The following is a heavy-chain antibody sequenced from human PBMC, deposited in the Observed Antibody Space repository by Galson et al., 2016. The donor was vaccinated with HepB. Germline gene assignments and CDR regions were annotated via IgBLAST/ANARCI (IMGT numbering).Heavy chain of an antibody. CDR1: GGSISNYS. D-gene: IGHD3-3*01. CDR2: IYYDESS. Sequence: SETLSLTCTVSGGSISNYSWAWIRQSPGKGLEWIGYIYYDESSNYNPSLESRVTMSIDTAKQQFSLKLTSVTAADTAVYYCAGIDFRSGYLIPLYWGQGSLVTVSS. V-gene: IGHV4-59*08. CDR3: AGIDFRSGYLIPLY. J-gene: IGHJ4*02.